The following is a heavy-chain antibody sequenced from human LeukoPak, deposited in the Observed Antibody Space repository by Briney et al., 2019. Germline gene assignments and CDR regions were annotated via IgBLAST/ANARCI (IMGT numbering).Heavy chain of an antibody. CDR1: GFTFDDYA. V-gene: IGHV3-9*01. Sequence: GGSLRLSCAASGFTFDDYAMHWVRQAPGKGLEWVSGISWNSGSMGYADSVKGRFTISRDNAKDSLYLQMNSLRAEDTALYYCAKSRGGRDKYYFDYWGQGTLVTVSS. D-gene: IGHD2-15*01. J-gene: IGHJ4*02. CDR2: ISWNSGSM. CDR3: AKSRGGRDKYYFDY.